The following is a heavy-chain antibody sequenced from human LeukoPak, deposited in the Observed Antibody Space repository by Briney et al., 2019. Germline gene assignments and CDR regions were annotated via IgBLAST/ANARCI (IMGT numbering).Heavy chain of an antibody. CDR2: INQHGSEK. J-gene: IGHJ6*03. CDR3: ARVSYSSSWYGHYYYYMDV. V-gene: IGHV3-7*01. CDR1: GFTFSSYW. Sequence: GGSLRLSCAASGFTFSSYWMSWVRQAPGKGLEWVANINQHGSEKYYVDSVKGRFTISRDNAKNSLYLQMNSLRAEDTAVYYCARVSYSSSWYGHYYYYMDVWGKGTTVTVSS. D-gene: IGHD6-13*01.